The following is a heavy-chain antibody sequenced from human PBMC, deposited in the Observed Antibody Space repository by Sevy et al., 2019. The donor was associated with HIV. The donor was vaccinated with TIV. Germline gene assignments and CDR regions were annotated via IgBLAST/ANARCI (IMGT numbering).Heavy chain of an antibody. D-gene: IGHD1-26*01. J-gene: IGHJ4*02. CDR2: INHSGST. V-gene: IGHV4-34*01. Sequence: SETLSLTCAVYGGSFSGYYWSWIRQPPGKGLEWIGEINHSGSTNYNPSLKSRVTISVDTSKNQFSLKLSSVTAADTAVYYCAREREVGATFWGYWGQGTLVTVSS. CDR3: AREREVGATFWGY. CDR1: GGSFSGYY.